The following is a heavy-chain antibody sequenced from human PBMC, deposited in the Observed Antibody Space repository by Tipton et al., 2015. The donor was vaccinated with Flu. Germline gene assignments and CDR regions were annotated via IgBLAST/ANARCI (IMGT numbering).Heavy chain of an antibody. J-gene: IGHJ6*02. D-gene: IGHD1-7*01. V-gene: IGHV3-53*01. CDR1: GFTVSTNY. CDR3: ARDWDVSEGGTTLHETHSDYGFDV. Sequence: QLVQSGGGLVQPGGSLRLSCAASGFTVSTNYMSWVRQAPGRGLEWVSVIYSGGITYYADSVKGRFTISRDNAKKSLYLQMTSLRAEDTAVYYCARDWDVSEGGTTLHETHSDYGFDVWGQGTTVTVSS. CDR2: IYSGGIT.